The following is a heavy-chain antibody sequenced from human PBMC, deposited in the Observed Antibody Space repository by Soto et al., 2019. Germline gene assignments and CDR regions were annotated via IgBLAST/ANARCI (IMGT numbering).Heavy chain of an antibody. CDR1: GYTFTSYA. D-gene: IGHD6-6*01. J-gene: IGHJ4*02. V-gene: IGHV1-3*05. CDR2: INAGNGNT. CDR3: ARAPGGSSSFVDY. Sequence: QVQLVQSGAEEKKPGASVKVSCKASGYTFTSYAMHWVRQTTGQRLEWMGWINAGNGNTKYSQKFQGRVTITRDTSASTAYIELSSLRSEDTAVYYCARAPGGSSSFVDYWGQGTLVTVSS.